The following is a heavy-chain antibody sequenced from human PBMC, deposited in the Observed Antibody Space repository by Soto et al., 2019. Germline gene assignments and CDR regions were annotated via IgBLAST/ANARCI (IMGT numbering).Heavy chain of an antibody. J-gene: IGHJ6*02. Sequence: ASVKVSCKASGYTFTSYGISWVRQAPGQGHEWMGWISAYNGNTNYAQMLQGRVTMTTDTSTSTAYMELRSLRSDDTAVYYCARAKDIVLVPAHYYGMDVWGQGTTVTVSS. CDR1: GYTFTSYG. D-gene: IGHD2-2*01. CDR3: ARAKDIVLVPAHYYGMDV. CDR2: ISAYNGNT. V-gene: IGHV1-18*01.